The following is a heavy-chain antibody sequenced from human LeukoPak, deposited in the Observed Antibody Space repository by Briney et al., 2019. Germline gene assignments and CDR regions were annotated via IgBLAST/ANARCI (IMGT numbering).Heavy chain of an antibody. J-gene: IGHJ4*02. Sequence: SETLSLTCAVSGGSISSSNWWSWVRQPPGKGLEWIGEIYHSGSTNYNPSLKSRVTISVDKSKNQFSLKLSSVTAADTAVYYCARMSDSSSWEGFDYWGQGTLVTVSS. CDR1: GGSISSSNW. D-gene: IGHD6-13*01. CDR3: ARMSDSSSWEGFDY. V-gene: IGHV4-4*02. CDR2: IYHSGST.